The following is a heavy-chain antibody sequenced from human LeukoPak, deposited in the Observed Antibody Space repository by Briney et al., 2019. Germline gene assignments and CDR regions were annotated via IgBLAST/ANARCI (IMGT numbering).Heavy chain of an antibody. V-gene: IGHV5-51*01. CDR2: IHPSSSAT. D-gene: IGHD3-10*01. CDR3: ARRAHLAQLVVAWFDP. J-gene: IGHJ5*02. Sequence: GESLQISCRVSGAWFDNYWIGGVRHMSGEGLQGVAIIHPSSSATHYSPSFQARASISAAKAITTAYLQWNSLRTSDTAIYFCARRAHLAQLVVAWFDPWGQGTLVTVSS. CDR1: GAWFDNYW.